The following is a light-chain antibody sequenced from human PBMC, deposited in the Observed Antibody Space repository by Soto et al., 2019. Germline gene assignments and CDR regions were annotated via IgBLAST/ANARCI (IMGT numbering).Light chain of an antibody. V-gene: IGKV1-39*01. CDR1: QSISSY. CDR3: QQSYSTPLT. Sequence: DIQMTQSPSSLSASVGDRVTITCRASQSISSYLNWYQQKPGKAPKLLIYAASSLQSGVPSRFSGSGSGTEFTLTISSLQPEDFETYYCQQSYSTPLTFGGGTKVDIK. CDR2: AAS. J-gene: IGKJ4*01.